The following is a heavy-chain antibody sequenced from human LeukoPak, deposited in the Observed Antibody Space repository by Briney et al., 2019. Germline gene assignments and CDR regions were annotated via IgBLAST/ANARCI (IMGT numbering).Heavy chain of an antibody. D-gene: IGHD3-16*01. V-gene: IGHV4-39*01. Sequence: SETLSLTCTVSGGSISSSSSYWGWIRQPPGKGLEWIGSIYYSGSTYYNPSLKSRVTISVDTSKNQFSLKLSSVTAADTAVYYCARRGISVFDYWGQGTLVTVSS. CDR2: IYYSGST. CDR1: GGSISSSSSY. CDR3: ARRGISVFDY. J-gene: IGHJ4*02.